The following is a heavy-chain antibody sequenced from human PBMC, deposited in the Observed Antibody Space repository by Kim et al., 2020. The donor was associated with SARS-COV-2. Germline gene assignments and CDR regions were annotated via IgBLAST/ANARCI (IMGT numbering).Heavy chain of an antibody. J-gene: IGHJ4*02. CDR1: GYTFTSYA. V-gene: IGHV1-3*01. D-gene: IGHD6-19*01. CDR2: INAGNGNT. Sequence: ASVKVSCKASGYTFTSYAMHWVRQAPGQRLEWMGWINAGNGNTKYSQKFQGRVTITRDTSARTAYMELSSLRSEDTAVYYCAREGQWLVQTPFDYWGQGTLVTVSS. CDR3: AREGQWLVQTPFDY.